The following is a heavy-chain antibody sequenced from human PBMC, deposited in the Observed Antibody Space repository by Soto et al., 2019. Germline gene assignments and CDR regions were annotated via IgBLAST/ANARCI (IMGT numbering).Heavy chain of an antibody. CDR1: GGSISGYY. Sequence: PSETLSLTCTVSGGSISGYYWSWIRQPPGKGLEWIGNVYYSGGAKYNPSVKRRVSISVDTSKNQFSLNLSSVTAADTAVYYCTRDGDGRMTTNPHYYYGMDVWGPGISLTVSS. J-gene: IGHJ6*02. D-gene: IGHD3-10*01. V-gene: IGHV4-59*01. CDR3: TRDGDGRMTTNPHYYYGMDV. CDR2: VYYSGGA.